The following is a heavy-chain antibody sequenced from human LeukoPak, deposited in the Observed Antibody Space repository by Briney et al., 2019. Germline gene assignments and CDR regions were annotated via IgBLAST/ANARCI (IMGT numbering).Heavy chain of an antibody. CDR2: INSDGSST. CDR1: GFSFSTYS. J-gene: IGHJ3*02. CDR3: ARVCDGYNYDAFDI. Sequence: GGSLRLSCAASGFSFSTYSMHWVRQVPGKGLVWVSRINSDGSSTSYADSVKGRFTISRDNAKNTLYLQMNSLRAEDTAVYYCARVCDGYNYDAFDIWGQGTMVTVSS. V-gene: IGHV3-74*01. D-gene: IGHD5-24*01.